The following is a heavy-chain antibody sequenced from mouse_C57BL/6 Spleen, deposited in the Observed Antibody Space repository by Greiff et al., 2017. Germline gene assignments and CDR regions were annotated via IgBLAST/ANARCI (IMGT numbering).Heavy chain of an antibody. V-gene: IGHV3-6*01. D-gene: IGHD2-4*01. CDR3: ASPPLYDYDQGAFAY. J-gene: IGHJ3*01. CDR2: ISYDGSN. CDR1: GYSITSGYY. Sequence: VQLKESGPGLVKPSQSLSLTCSVTGYSITSGYYWNWIRQFPGNKLEWMGYISYDGSNNNNPPLKNRISITSDTPKNQFFLKLNSVTTEDTATYVCASPPLYDYDQGAFAYWGQGTLVTVSA.